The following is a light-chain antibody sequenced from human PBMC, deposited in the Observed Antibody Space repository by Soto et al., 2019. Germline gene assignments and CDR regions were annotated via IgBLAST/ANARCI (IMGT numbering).Light chain of an antibody. CDR1: SSDVGSYNL. V-gene: IGLV2-23*03. J-gene: IGLJ1*01. Sequence: QSVLTKPASVYGSPGQSITISCNGTSSDVGSYNLVSWYQQHPGKAPKLMIYEGSKRPSGVSNRFSGSKSGNTASLTISGLQAEDEADYYCCSYAGSSTFDVFGTGTKVTVL. CDR2: EGS. CDR3: CSYAGSSTFDV.